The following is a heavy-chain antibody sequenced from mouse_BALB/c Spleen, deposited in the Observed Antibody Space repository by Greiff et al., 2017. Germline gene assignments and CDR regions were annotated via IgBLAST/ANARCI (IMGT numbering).Heavy chain of an antibody. CDR2: ISTYNGNT. J-gene: IGHJ4*01. Sequence: VKLMESGPEVVRPGVSVKISCKGSGYTFTDYAMHWVKQSHAKSLEWIGVISTYNGNTNYNQKFKGKATMTVDKSSSTAYMELARLTSEDSAIYYCARGGNYGGDAMDYWGQGTSVTVSS. CDR1: GYTFTDYA. V-gene: IGHV1-67*01. CDR3: ARGGNYGGDAMDY. D-gene: IGHD2-1*01.